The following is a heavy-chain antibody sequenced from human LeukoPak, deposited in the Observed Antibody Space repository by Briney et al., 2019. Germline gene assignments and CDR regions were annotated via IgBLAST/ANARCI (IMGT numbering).Heavy chain of an antibody. V-gene: IGHV3-23*01. CDR2: ITTSGGST. D-gene: IGHD3-10*01. J-gene: IGHJ4*02. CDR1: GFTFSNYA. CDR3: AKITMAMGKAFDS. Sequence: GGSLRLSCAASGFTFSNYAMNWVRQAPGKGREWVSIITTSGGSTSYADSVKGRFTISRDNSKNTLYLQMNSLRAGDTAVYFCAKITMAMGKAFDSWGQGTLVTVSS.